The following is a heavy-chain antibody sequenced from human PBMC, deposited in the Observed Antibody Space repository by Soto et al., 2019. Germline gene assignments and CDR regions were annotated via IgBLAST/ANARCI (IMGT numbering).Heavy chain of an antibody. V-gene: IGHV3-30*04. Sequence: GGSLRLSCAASGFTFSSYAMHWVRQAPGKGLEWVAVISYDGSNKYYADSVKGRFTISRDNSKNTLYLQMNSLRAEDTAVYYSARDLSYCGGDCYSYYYYGMDVWGQGTTVTVSS. CDR3: ARDLSYCGGDCYSYYYYGMDV. CDR2: ISYDGSNK. CDR1: GFTFSSYA. D-gene: IGHD2-21*02. J-gene: IGHJ6*02.